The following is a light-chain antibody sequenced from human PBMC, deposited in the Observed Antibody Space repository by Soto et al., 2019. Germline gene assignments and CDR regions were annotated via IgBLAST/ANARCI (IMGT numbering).Light chain of an antibody. J-gene: IGLJ2*01. CDR2: EVS. V-gene: IGLV2-14*01. CDR3: SSYTSSSTLE. CDR1: SSDVGGYNY. Sequence: QSALTQPASVSGSPGQSITISCTGTSSDVGGYNYVSWYQQHPGKVPKLMIYEVSTRPSGVSNRFSGSKSGNTASLTISGLQAEDEADYYCSSYTSSSTLEFGGGTKLTV.